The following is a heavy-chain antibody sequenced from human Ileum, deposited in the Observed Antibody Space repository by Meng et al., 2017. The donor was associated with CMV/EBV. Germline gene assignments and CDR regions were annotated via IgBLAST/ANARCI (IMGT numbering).Heavy chain of an antibody. V-gene: IGHV1-18*01. CDR2: ISAYNGET. Sequence: ASVKVSCKAFNYPFTNFCFSWVRQAPGQGLEGMGWISAYNGETNYAQKLHGRVTMATDTPTRTVYKDLRRLRTDDTAMYYCARDLRHVSDYGSYEDNFAIWGQGKMV. J-gene: IGHJ3*02. D-gene: IGHD1-26*01. CDR1: NYPFTNFC. CDR3: ARDLRHVSDYGSYEDNFAI.